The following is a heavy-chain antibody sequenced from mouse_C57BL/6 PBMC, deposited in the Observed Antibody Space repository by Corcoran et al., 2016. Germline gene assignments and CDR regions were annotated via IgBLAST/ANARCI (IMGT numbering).Heavy chain of an antibody. V-gene: IGHV9-3*01. Sequence: QIQLVQSGPELKKPGETVKISCKASGYTFTTYGMSWVKQAPGKGLKWMGWINTYSGVPTYADDFKGRFAFSLETSASTAYLQINNRKNEDTATYFCARPYVDYAMDYWGQGTSVTVSS. CDR2: INTYSGVP. CDR3: ARPYVDYAMDY. D-gene: IGHD1-1*01. CDR1: GYTFTTYG. J-gene: IGHJ4*01.